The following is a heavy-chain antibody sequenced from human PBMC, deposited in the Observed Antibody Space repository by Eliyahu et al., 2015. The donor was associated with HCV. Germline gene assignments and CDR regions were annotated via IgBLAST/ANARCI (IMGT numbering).Heavy chain of an antibody. CDR1: GGSISSYY. CDR2: IYYSGST. V-gene: IGHV4-59*01. J-gene: IGHJ5*01. Sequence: GLVKPSETLSLTCTVSGGSISSYYWSWIRQPPGKGLEWIGYIYYSGSTNYNPSLKSRVTISVDTSKNQFSLKLSSVTAADTAVYYCARGRGFLSQWFDYWGQGTLVTVSS. CDR3: ARGRGFLSQWFDY. D-gene: IGHD3-10*01.